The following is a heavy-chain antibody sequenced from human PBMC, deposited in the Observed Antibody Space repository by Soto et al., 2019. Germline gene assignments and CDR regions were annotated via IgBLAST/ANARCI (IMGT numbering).Heavy chain of an antibody. CDR3: AKGPHSSGWHYFDY. Sequence: DVQLLESGGALVQPGGFLRLSCAASGITFSSYAMSWVRQAPGKGLEWVSTVSGSGANTYYADSVKGRFTISRDNSENTLYLQMISLRAEDMAIYYCAKGPHSSGWHYFDYWGQGTLVTVSS. V-gene: IGHV3-23*01. CDR1: GITFSSYA. J-gene: IGHJ4*02. CDR2: VSGSGANT. D-gene: IGHD6-19*01.